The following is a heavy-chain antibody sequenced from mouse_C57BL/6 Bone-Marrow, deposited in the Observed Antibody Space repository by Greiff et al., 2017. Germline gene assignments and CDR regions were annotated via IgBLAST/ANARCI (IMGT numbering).Heavy chain of an antibody. CDR2: ISSGSSTI. V-gene: IGHV5-17*01. Sequence: EVQVVESGGGLVKPGGSLKLSCAASGFTFSDYGMHWVRQAPETGLEWVAYISSGSSTIYYADTVKGRFTISRDNAYNTLFLQMTSLRSEDTAVYYCARSSSYHVDFWGEGTTRTVSS. D-gene: IGHD1-1*01. CDR3: ARSSSYHVDF. CDR1: GFTFSDYG. J-gene: IGHJ2*01.